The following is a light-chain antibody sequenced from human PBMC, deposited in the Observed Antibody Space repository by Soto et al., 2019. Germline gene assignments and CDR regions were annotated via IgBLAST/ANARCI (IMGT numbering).Light chain of an antibody. Sequence: EIVLTQSPGTLSLSPGDRATLSCRASQSVTSDYLAWYQQKPGQAPRLLLYGASRRAIGIPDRFSGSGSGTDFTLTISRLEPEDFAVYYCQQYDTSPPLTSGGGTKVEIK. CDR2: GAS. J-gene: IGKJ4*01. CDR1: QSVTSDY. V-gene: IGKV3-20*01. CDR3: QQYDTSPPLT.